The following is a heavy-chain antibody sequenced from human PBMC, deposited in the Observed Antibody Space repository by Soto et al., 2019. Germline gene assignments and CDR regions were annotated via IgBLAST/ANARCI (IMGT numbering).Heavy chain of an antibody. CDR2: ICHNGGCT. CDR1: GFTFSSHA. CDR3: AKDGAVPNYYYYMDV. D-gene: IGHD2-15*01. V-gene: IGHV3-23*01. J-gene: IGHJ6*03. Sequence: GSLRLSCVASGFTFSSHAMTWVRQAPGKGLEWVSTICHNGGCTFYSDSVKGRFTISRDNPKNILYLQMDSLRAEDTAVYYCAKDGAVPNYYYYMDVWGKGTTVTVSS.